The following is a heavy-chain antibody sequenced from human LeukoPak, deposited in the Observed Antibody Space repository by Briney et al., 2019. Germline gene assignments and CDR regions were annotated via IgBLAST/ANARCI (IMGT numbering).Heavy chain of an antibody. D-gene: IGHD3-22*01. CDR3: GREGGVYGSYY. CDR1: GFPFSTYA. CDR2: ISSSSGYI. Sequence: KPGGSLRLSCAASGFPFSTYALNWVRQPPGKGLEWVSSISSSSGYIYYADSVKGRFTISRDNAKNSLYLQMNSLRAEDTAVYYCGREGGVYGSYYWGQGTLVTVSS. V-gene: IGHV3-21*01. J-gene: IGHJ4*02.